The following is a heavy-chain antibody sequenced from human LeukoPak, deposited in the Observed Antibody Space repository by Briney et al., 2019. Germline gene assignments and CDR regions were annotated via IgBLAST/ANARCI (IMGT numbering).Heavy chain of an antibody. D-gene: IGHD3-3*01. V-gene: IGHV1-8*01. Sequence: ASVKVSCKASGYTFTSYDINWVRQATGQGLEWMGWMNPNSGNTGYAQKFQGRVTMTRNTSISTAYMELSSLRSEDTAVYYCAREERSTSYDFWSGYANWFDPWGQGTLVTVSS. CDR2: MNPNSGNT. CDR3: AREERSTSYDFWSGYANWFDP. CDR1: GYTFTSYD. J-gene: IGHJ5*02.